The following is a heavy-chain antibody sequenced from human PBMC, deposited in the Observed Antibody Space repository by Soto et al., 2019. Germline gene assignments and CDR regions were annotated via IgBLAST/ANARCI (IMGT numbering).Heavy chain of an antibody. CDR3: AKDAVYNDGLWLMDS. V-gene: IGHV3-23*01. CDR1: VFTRSTYA. D-gene: IGHD2-21*01. CDR2: VTGSGGQI. J-gene: IGHJ5*02. Sequence: WWSLRLSCSASVFTRSTYAMTWFRQAPGKGLECVSGVTGSGGQIHYADSVKGRFTISKDNSKNTLYLQMSSLRDEDTALYYCAKDAVYNDGLWLMDSWGQGTLVTVSS.